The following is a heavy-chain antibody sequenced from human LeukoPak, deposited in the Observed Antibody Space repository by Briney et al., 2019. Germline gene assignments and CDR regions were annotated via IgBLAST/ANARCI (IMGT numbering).Heavy chain of an antibody. CDR3: ARTLFGEPNY. CDR2: IKQDGGER. Sequence: GGSLRLSCVASGITFSSFWMHWVRQAPGKGLEWVANIKQDGGERYYVDSVKGRFTISRDNAKNSLYLQMNNLRAEDTAVYYCARTLFGEPNYWGQETLVPVPS. V-gene: IGHV3-7*01. D-gene: IGHD3-10*01. J-gene: IGHJ4*02. CDR1: GITFSSFW.